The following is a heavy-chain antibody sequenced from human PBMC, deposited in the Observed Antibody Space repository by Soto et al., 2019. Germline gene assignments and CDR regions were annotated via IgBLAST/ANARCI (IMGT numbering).Heavy chain of an antibody. CDR1: GFTFNYYG. D-gene: IGHD3-22*01. Sequence: WGAPRLSWAAAGFTFNYYGIQWVRQAPGKGLEWVAVISHDGSKTNYADSVKGRVTISRDNSKDTVYLQMNSLRAEDTAVYYCAKDTYCYSSSGYYVFDSWGQGT. CDR3: AKDTYCYSSSGYYVFDS. CDR2: ISHDGSKT. V-gene: IGHV3-30*18. J-gene: IGHJ4*02.